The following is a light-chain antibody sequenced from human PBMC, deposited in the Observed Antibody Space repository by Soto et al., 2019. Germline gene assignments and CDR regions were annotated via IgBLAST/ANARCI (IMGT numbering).Light chain of an antibody. CDR3: QHYQSGHPIT. CDR1: QSVGTR. V-gene: IGKV3-20*01. Sequence: EILLTQSPDTLSLSPGERATLSCRAAQSVGTRLAWYQHKTGQAPRLLISGASSRATGIPDRFTGSGSETSFPLPISRLEHEDVALYYCQHYQSGHPITFGQGTRLEIK. CDR2: GAS. J-gene: IGKJ5*01.